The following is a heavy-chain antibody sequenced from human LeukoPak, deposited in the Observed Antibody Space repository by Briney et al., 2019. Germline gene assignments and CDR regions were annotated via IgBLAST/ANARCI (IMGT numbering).Heavy chain of an antibody. CDR3: ARDAGGSGGWYYFDY. D-gene: IGHD6-19*01. V-gene: IGHV3-33*01. CDR1: GFTFSSYG. Sequence: GGSLILSCAASGFTFSSYGMHWVRQAPGKGLEWVAVIWYDGSNKYYADSAKGRFTISRDNSKNTLYLQMNSLRAEDTAVYYCARDAGGSGGWYYFDYWGQGTLVTVSS. J-gene: IGHJ4*02. CDR2: IWYDGSNK.